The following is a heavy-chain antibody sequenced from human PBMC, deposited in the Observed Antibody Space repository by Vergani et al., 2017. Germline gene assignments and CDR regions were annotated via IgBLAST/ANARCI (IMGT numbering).Heavy chain of an antibody. V-gene: IGHV3-11*04. Sequence: QVQLVESGGGLVKPGGSLRLSCAASGFTFSDHYMSWVRQAPGKGLEWISYMSSGDSIYYADSVKGRFTVSRDNTKNPLYLQMNSLRAEDTAVYYCARETDTGSSVSYNYYAMDVWGQGTTVAVSS. CDR3: ARETDTGSSVSYNYYAMDV. CDR1: GFTFSDHY. CDR2: MSSGDSI. J-gene: IGHJ6*02. D-gene: IGHD3-9*01.